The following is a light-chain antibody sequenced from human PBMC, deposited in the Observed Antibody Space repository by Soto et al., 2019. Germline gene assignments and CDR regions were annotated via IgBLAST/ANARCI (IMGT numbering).Light chain of an antibody. V-gene: IGLV2-11*01. CDR3: AAWDDSLDEYV. Sequence: QSALTQPRSVSGSPGQSVTISCTGTSSDVGGYNCVSWYQQHPGKAPQLIIYDVTQRPPGVPDRFSGSKSGNTASLAISGLQSADEADYYCAAWDDSLDEYVFGTGTKVTVL. J-gene: IGLJ1*01. CDR2: DVT. CDR1: SSDVGGYNC.